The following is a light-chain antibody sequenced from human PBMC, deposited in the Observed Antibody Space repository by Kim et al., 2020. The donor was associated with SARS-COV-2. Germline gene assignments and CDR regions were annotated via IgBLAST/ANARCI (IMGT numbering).Light chain of an antibody. CDR2: DVS. J-gene: IGLJ1*01. Sequence: QSALTQPASVSGSPGQSITISCTGTSSDVGGYNYVSWYQQHPGKAPKLMIYDVSKRPSGVSNRFSGFKSGNTASLTISGHQAEDEADYYCSSYASSSTNVVETGTKVTVL. CDR3: SSYASSSTNV. V-gene: IGLV2-14*01. CDR1: SSDVGGYNY.